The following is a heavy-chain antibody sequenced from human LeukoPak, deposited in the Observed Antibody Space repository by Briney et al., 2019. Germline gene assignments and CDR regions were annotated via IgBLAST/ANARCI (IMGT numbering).Heavy chain of an antibody. Sequence: GRSLRLSCAASGFTFSSYAMHWVRQAPGKGLEWVSSISSSSSYIYYADSVKGRFTISRDNAKNSLYLQMNSLRAEDTAVYYCARAHNWKYGTFDYWGQGTLVTVSS. D-gene: IGHD1-7*01. J-gene: IGHJ4*02. CDR2: ISSSSSYI. CDR1: GFTFSSYA. V-gene: IGHV3-21*01. CDR3: ARAHNWKYGTFDY.